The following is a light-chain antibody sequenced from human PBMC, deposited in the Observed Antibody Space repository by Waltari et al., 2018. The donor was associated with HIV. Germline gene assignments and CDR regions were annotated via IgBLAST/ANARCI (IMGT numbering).Light chain of an antibody. Sequence: QSALTQPPSASGSPGQSVTITCSGTSSDVGGYDYVPWYQQHPGKAPKLMIYEVSKRPSGVPDRFSGSKSGNTASLTVSGLQAEDEADYYCSSHAGSNNYVFGTGTKVTVL. CDR3: SSHAGSNNYV. CDR2: EVS. CDR1: SSDVGGYDY. J-gene: IGLJ1*01. V-gene: IGLV2-8*01.